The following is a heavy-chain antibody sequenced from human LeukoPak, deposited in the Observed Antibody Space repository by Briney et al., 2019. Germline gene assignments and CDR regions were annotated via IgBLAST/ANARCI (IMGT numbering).Heavy chain of an antibody. V-gene: IGHV3-21*01. CDR1: GFTFSSYS. D-gene: IGHD3-22*01. CDR3: ARDRGYYDSSGYYGIHFDY. CDR2: ISSSSSYI. J-gene: IGHJ4*02. Sequence: GGSLRLSCAASGFTFSSYSMNWVRQAPGKGPEWVSSISSSSSYIYYADSVKGRFTISRDNAKNSLYLQMNSLRAEDTAVYYCARDRGYYDSSGYYGIHFDYWGQGTLVTVSS.